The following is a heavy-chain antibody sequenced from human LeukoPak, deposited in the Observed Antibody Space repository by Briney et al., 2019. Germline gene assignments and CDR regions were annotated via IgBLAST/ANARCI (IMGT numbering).Heavy chain of an antibody. CDR3: ARDRMDTGTYFDY. CDR1: GCTFTTYG. CDR2: ISTYNGNT. D-gene: IGHD5-18*01. J-gene: IGHJ4*02. Sequence: ASVKVSCKSSGCTFTTYGITWVRQAPGQGLEWMGWISTYNGNTNNAQKLQGRVTMTTDTSTSTAYMELRSLRSDDTAMYYCARDRMDTGTYFDYWGQGTLVTVSS. V-gene: IGHV1-18*01.